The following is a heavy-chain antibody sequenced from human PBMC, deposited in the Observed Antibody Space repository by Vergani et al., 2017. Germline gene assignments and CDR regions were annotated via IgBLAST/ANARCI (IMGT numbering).Heavy chain of an antibody. CDR3: EACGYSSIWYYFDY. CDR2: ISSSGSSI. CDR1: GFTFRSYE. V-gene: IGHV3-48*03. Sequence: EVQLVESGGGLVQPGGSLRLSCAASGFTFRSYEMNWVRQAPGKGLEWVSYISSSGSSIYYADSVKGRFTISRDNAKNSLYLQMNSLRAEDTAVYYCEACGYSSIWYYFDYWGQGTLVTVSS. D-gene: IGHD6-13*01. J-gene: IGHJ4*02.